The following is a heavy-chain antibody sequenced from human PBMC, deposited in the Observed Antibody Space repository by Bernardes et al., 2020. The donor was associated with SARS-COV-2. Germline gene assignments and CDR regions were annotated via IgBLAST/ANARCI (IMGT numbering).Heavy chain of an antibody. CDR3: ARDGGEWLVLTGENWFDP. V-gene: IGHV4-4*07. Sequence: SETLSLTCTVSGGSISSYYWSWIRQPAGKGLEWIWRIYTSGSTNYNPSLKSRVTMSVDTSKNQFSLKLSSVTAADTAVYYCARDGGEWLVLTGENWFDPWGQGTLVTVSS. D-gene: IGHD6-19*01. CDR1: GGSISSYY. J-gene: IGHJ5*02. CDR2: IYTSGST.